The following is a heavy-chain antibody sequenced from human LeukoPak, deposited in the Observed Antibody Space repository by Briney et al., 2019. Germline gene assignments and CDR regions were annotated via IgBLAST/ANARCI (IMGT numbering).Heavy chain of an antibody. Sequence: GGSLRLSCAASGFTFSSYGMHWVRQAPGKGLEWVAVISYDGSNKYYADSVKGRFTISRDNSKNTLYLQMNSLRAEDTAVYYCAKTSGDYVLYYYHYGMDVWGKGTTVTVSS. CDR1: GFTFSSYG. V-gene: IGHV3-30*18. CDR3: AKTSGDYVLYYYHYGMDV. J-gene: IGHJ6*04. CDR2: ISYDGSNK. D-gene: IGHD4-17*01.